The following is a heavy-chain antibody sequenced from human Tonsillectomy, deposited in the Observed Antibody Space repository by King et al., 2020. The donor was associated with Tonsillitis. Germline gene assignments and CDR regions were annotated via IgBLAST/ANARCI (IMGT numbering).Heavy chain of an antibody. CDR2: INPDSGGT. CDR1: GYTFTGYY. D-gene: IGHD6-13*01. Sequence: VQLVESGAEVKKPGASVKVSCKASGYTFTGYYMHWVRQAPGQGLEWMGWINPDSGGTSYAQKFQGRVTMTRDTSISTAYMDLSRLRCDDTAVYYCARADSSSWYWGFHDLDYWGQGTLVTVSS. V-gene: IGHV1-2*02. J-gene: IGHJ4*02. CDR3: ARADSSSWYWGFHDLDY.